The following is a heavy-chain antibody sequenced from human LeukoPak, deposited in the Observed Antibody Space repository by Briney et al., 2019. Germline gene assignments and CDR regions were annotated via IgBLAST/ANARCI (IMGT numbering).Heavy chain of an antibody. V-gene: IGHV3-7*01. J-gene: IGHJ4*02. D-gene: IGHD4-23*01. CDR2: IKEDGSEI. CDR3: ARDRGYSTFDY. CDR1: AFTFSNYW. Sequence: GGSLRLSCAPSAFTFSNYWMSGVRQAPGRGLEWVANIKEDGSEINYVDSVKGRFTISRDNAKNSLYLQMNSLRVDDTAVYYCARDRGYSTFDYWGQGTLVTVSS.